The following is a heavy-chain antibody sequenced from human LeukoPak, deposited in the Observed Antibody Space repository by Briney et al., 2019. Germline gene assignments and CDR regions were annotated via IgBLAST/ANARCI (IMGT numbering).Heavy chain of an antibody. J-gene: IGHJ4*02. CDR3: ARGSTYYDSSGQVPFDY. Sequence: GGSLRLSCAASGFTFSSYSMNWVRQAPGKGLEWGSYISGSSSTIYYADSVKGRFTISRDNGKNTLYLRMNSLRAEDTAIYYCARGSTYYDSSGQVPFDYWGQGTLVTVSS. V-gene: IGHV3-48*01. D-gene: IGHD3-22*01. CDR1: GFTFSSYS. CDR2: ISGSSSTI.